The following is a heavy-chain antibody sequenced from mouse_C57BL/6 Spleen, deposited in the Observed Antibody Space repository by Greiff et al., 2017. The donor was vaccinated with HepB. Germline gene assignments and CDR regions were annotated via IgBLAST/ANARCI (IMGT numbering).Heavy chain of an antibody. D-gene: IGHD1-1*01. J-gene: IGHJ2*01. CDR2: IDPSDSYT. V-gene: IGHV1-69*01. Sequence: VQLQQPGAELVMPGASVKLSCKASGYTFTSYWMHWVKQRPGQGLEWIGEIDPSDSYTNYNQKFKGKSTLTVDKSSSTAYMQLSSLTSEDSAVYYCARYYYGSRSFDYWGQGTTLTVSS. CDR1: GYTFTSYW. CDR3: ARYYYGSRSFDY.